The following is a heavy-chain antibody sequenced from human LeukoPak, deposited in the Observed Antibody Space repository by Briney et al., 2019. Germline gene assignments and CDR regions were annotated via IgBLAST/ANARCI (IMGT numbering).Heavy chain of an antibody. CDR2: ISGSGGST. Sequence: PGGSLRLSCAASGFTFSSYAMSWVRQAPGKGLEWVSAISGSGGSTYYADPVKGRFTISRDNSKNTLYLQMNSLRAEDTAVYYCAKDGVVPAAMREYFDYWGQGTLDTVSS. CDR1: GFTFSSYA. V-gene: IGHV3-23*01. D-gene: IGHD2-2*01. CDR3: AKDGVVPAAMREYFDY. J-gene: IGHJ4*02.